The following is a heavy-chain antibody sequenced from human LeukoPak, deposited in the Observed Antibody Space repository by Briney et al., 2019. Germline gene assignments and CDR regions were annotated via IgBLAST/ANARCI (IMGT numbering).Heavy chain of an antibody. J-gene: IGHJ6*02. Sequence: PSETLSLTCTVSGGSISSYYWSWIRQPPVKGLEWIGYIYYSGSTNYNPSLKSRVTISVDTSKNQFSLKLSSVTAADTAVYYCARDRLSGMDVWGQGTTVTVSS. CDR2: IYYSGST. V-gene: IGHV4-59*01. CDR1: GGSISSYY. CDR3: ARDRLSGMDV. D-gene: IGHD2-8*01.